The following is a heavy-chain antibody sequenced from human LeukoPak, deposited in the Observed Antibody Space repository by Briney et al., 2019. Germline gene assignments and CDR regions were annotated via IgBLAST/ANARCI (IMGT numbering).Heavy chain of an antibody. V-gene: IGHV1-46*01. Sequence: ASVKVSCKASGYTFIDYYMHWVRQAPGQGLEWMGIINPSGGSTSYAQKFQGRVTMTRDTSTSTVYMELSSLRSEDTAVYYCARDSGWNDDYDAFDIWGQGTMVTVSS. CDR1: GYTFIDYY. J-gene: IGHJ3*02. CDR2: INPSGGST. D-gene: IGHD1-1*01. CDR3: ARDSGWNDDYDAFDI.